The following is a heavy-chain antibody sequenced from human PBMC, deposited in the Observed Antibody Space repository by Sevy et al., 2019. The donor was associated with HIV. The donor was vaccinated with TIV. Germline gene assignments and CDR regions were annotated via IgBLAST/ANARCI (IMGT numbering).Heavy chain of an antibody. CDR1: GFTFSSYA. CDR3: ARDDNYYYGMDV. V-gene: IGHV3-30*04. D-gene: IGHD3-22*01. CDR2: ISYDGSNK. J-gene: IGHJ6*02. Sequence: GGSRRLSCAASGFTFSSYAMHWVRQAPGKGLEWVAVISYDGSNKYYADSVKGRFTISRDNSKNTLYLQMNSLRAEDTAVYYCARDDNYYYGMDVWGQGTTVTVSS.